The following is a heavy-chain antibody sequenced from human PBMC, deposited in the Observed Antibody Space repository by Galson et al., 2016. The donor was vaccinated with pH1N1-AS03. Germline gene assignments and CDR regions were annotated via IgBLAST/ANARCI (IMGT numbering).Heavy chain of an antibody. CDR2: INADNTDT. CDR1: GYTFTNYA. J-gene: IGHJ4*02. Sequence: SVKVSCKASGYTFTNYAVHWVRQAPGQRLEWMGWINADNTDTKYSQNLQDRVTMTRDTSTSTAYMELRSLRSDDTAVYYCARGGDSSDIWGQGTLVTVPS. V-gene: IGHV1-3*01. D-gene: IGHD3-3*01. CDR3: ARGGDSSDI.